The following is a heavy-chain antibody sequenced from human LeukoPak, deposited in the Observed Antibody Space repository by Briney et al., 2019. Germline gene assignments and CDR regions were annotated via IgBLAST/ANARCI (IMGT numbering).Heavy chain of an antibody. CDR3: AKDRRTTVVTPDYFDY. J-gene: IGHJ4*02. V-gene: IGHV3-30*18. D-gene: IGHD4-23*01. CDR1: GFTFSSYG. Sequence: PGGSLRLSCAASGFTFSSYGMHWVRQAPGKGLEWVVVISYDGSNKYYADSVKGRFTISRDNSKNTLYLQMNSLRAEDTAVYYCAKDRRTTVVTPDYFDYWGQGTLVTVSS. CDR2: ISYDGSNK.